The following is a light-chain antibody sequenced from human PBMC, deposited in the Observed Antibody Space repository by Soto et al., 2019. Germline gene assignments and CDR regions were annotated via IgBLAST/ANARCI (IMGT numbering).Light chain of an antibody. J-gene: IGLJ1*01. CDR2: DVS. CDR1: SSDVGGYNY. V-gene: IGLV2-14*03. Sequence: SSLTQPASVNGFPGQSITISYPGTSSDVGGYNYVSWYQQHPGKAPKLMIYDVSNRPSGISNRFSGSKSGNTASLTISGLQAEDEADYYCSSYTSSSSPYVFGTGTKVTVL. CDR3: SSYTSSSSPYV.